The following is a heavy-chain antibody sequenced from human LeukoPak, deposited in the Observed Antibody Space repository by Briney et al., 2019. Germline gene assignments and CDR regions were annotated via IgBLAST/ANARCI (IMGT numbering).Heavy chain of an antibody. V-gene: IGHV1-18*01. D-gene: IGHD4/OR15-4a*01. CDR3: AREAFTTRCYDS. CDR2: ISGYNGNT. CDR1: GYTFTSYG. Sequence: ASVKVSCKASGYTFTSYGISRVRQAPGQGLEWMGWISGYNGNTDYAQKLQGRVTMTTDTSTSTIYMELRSLRSDDTAVHYCAREAFTTRCYDSWGQGTLVTVSS. J-gene: IGHJ4*02.